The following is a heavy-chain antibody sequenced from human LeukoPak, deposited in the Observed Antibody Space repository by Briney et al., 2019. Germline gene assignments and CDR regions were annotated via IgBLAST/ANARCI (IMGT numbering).Heavy chain of an antibody. CDR2: ISSSSSYI. J-gene: IGHJ6*04. CDR1: GFTFSSYS. D-gene: IGHD2-8*01. V-gene: IGHV3-21*01. CDR3: ARAACTNGVCPWGV. Sequence: TGGSLRLSCAASGFTFSSYSMNWVRQAPGKGLEWVSSISSSSSYIYYADSVKGRFTISRDNAKNSLYLQMNSLRAEDTAVYYCARAACTNGVCPWGVWGKGTTVTVSS.